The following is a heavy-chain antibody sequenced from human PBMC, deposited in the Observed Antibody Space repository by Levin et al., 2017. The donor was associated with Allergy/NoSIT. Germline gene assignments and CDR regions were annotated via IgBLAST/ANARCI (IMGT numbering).Heavy chain of an antibody. CDR3: ARDGGRGYGMDV. D-gene: IGHD3-16*01. CDR1: GFTFRNYN. Sequence: ASVKVSCGASGFTFRNYNMNWVRQAPGKGLEWVSYISGRSSVIYYGDSVKGRFTISRDNAKNSLYLQMNSLRDEDTAVYYCARDGGRGYGMDVWGQGTTVTVSS. J-gene: IGHJ6*02. V-gene: IGHV3-48*02. CDR2: ISGRSSVI.